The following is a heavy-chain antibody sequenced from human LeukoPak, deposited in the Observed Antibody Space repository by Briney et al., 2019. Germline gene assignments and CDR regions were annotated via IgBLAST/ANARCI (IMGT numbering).Heavy chain of an antibody. CDR2: INPNSGGT. CDR3: ARIRQYYGSGSYLGY. CDR1: GYTLTGYY. D-gene: IGHD3-10*01. V-gene: IGHV1-2*02. Sequence: ASVKVSCKSSGYTLTGYYMHWVRQAPGQGLEWMGWINPNSGGTNYAQKFQGRVTMTRDTSISTAYMELSRLRSDDTAVYYCARIRQYYGSGSYLGYWGQGTLVTVSS. J-gene: IGHJ4*02.